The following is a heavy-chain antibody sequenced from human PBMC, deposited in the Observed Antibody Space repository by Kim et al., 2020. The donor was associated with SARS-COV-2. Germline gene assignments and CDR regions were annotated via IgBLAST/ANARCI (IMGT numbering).Heavy chain of an antibody. J-gene: IGHJ4*02. D-gene: IGHD2-15*01. CDR3: ASRTVVTHPFDY. Sequence: NYTPSLKSRVTISVDTSKNQFSLKLSSVTAADTAVYYCASRTVVTHPFDYWGQGTLVTVSS. V-gene: IGHV4-34*01.